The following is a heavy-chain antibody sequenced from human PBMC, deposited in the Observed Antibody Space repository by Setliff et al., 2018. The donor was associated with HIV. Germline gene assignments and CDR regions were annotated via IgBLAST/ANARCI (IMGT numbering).Heavy chain of an antibody. V-gene: IGHV4-59*04. CDR2: IYYSGST. CDR3: SRLYGSGHYFAFDF. Sequence: SETLSLTCTVSGGSISSYYWSWIRQPPGKGLEWIGYIYYSGSTYYTRSLRGRVTISADTSKNQFSLRLSSVTALDTAVHYCSRLYGSGHYFAFDFWGQGALVTVSS. D-gene: IGHD3-10*01. J-gene: IGHJ4*02. CDR1: GGSISSYY.